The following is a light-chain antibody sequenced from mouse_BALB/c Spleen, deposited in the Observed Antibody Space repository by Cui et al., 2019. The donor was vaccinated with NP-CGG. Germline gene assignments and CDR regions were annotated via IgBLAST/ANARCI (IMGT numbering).Light chain of an antibody. Sequence: QAVVTQESALTTSPCQPVTLPFRSTTPAFTTTNYANWVQEKPDHLFTGLIGGTNNRAPGVPARFSGSLIGDKAALTITGAQTEDEEIYFCALWYSNHWVFGGGTKLTVL. V-gene: IGLV1*01. CDR3: ALWYSNHWV. CDR2: GTN. J-gene: IGLJ1*01. CDR1: TPAFTTTNY.